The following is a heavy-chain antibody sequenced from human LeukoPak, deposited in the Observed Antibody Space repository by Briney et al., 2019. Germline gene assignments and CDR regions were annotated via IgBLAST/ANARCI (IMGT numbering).Heavy chain of an antibody. J-gene: IGHJ4*02. Sequence: GGSLRLSCAASGFTFYDYAMHWVRHAPGKGLVWVSGISWNSGSIVYADSVKGRFTISRDNAKNSLYLQMNSLRAEDTAVYFCAKLPRIAAAALVVDYWGQGTLVTVSA. D-gene: IGHD6-13*01. CDR3: AKLPRIAAAALVVDY. CDR1: GFTFYDYA. V-gene: IGHV3-9*01. CDR2: ISWNSGSI.